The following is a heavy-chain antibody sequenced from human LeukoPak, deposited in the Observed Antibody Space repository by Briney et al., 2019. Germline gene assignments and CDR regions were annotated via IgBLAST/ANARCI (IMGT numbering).Heavy chain of an antibody. D-gene: IGHD3-9*01. V-gene: IGHV3-23*01. CDR3: GRDLDWGAFDH. CDR1: RFTFSSYA. CDR2: ISSSGGYT. Sequence: GGSLRLSCAASRFTFSSYAMSWVRQAPGKGLEWVSTISSSGGYTYYADSVKGRFTISRDNSKNALYLQMNSLRAEDTAVYYCGRDLDWGAFDHWGQGTLVTVSS. J-gene: IGHJ4*02.